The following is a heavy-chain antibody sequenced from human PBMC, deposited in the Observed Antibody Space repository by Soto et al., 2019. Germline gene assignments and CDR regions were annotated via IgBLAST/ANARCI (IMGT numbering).Heavy chain of an antibody. CDR1: GFTFSSYS. CDR2: ISSSSSYI. CDR3: AKPSSKDYGDYAIDY. D-gene: IGHD4-17*01. Sequence: GGSLRLSCAASGFTFSSYSMNWVRQAPGKGLEWVSSISSSSSYIYYADSVKGRFTISRDNAKNSLYLQMNSLRAEDTAVYYCAKPSSKDYGDYAIDYWGQGTLVTVSS. V-gene: IGHV3-21*01. J-gene: IGHJ4*02.